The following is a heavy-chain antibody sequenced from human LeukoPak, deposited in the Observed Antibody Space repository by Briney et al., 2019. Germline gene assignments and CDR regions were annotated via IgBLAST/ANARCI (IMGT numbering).Heavy chain of an antibody. Sequence: ASVKVSCKVSGYTLTELCIHWVRQAPGKGLEWMGGFDPEDGETVYAQKFQGRVTMTEDTSTDTAYMELSSLRSEDTAVYYCATPHVLRYFDWLLHYWGQGTLVTVSS. V-gene: IGHV1-24*01. D-gene: IGHD3-9*01. CDR1: GYTLTELC. CDR3: ATPHVLRYFDWLLHY. J-gene: IGHJ4*02. CDR2: FDPEDGET.